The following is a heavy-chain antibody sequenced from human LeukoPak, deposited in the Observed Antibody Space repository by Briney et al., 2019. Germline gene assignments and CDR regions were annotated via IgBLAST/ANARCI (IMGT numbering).Heavy chain of an antibody. CDR1: GFTFDDYT. D-gene: IGHD3-22*01. V-gene: IGHV3-43*01. CDR3: AREYYDSSDYPRQHYFDY. J-gene: IGHJ4*02. Sequence: SGGSLRLSCAASGFTFDDYTMHWVRQAPGKGLEWVSLISWDGGSTYYADSVKGRFTISRDNSKNTLYLQMNSLRAEDTAVYYCAREYYDSSDYPRQHYFDYWGQGTLVTVSS. CDR2: ISWDGGST.